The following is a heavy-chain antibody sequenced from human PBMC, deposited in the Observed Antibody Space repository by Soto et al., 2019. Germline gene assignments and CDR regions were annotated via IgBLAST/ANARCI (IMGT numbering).Heavy chain of an antibody. CDR2: IRCNSGSI. V-gene: IGHV3-9*01. CDR1: GFTFDDYG. J-gene: IGHJ4*02. CDR3: AKGARRACIVATMDGDY. D-gene: IGHD5-12*01. Sequence: EVQLVESGGGLVQPGRSLRLSCAASGFTFDDYGMHWVRQAPGKGLEWVSGIRCNSGSIDYADSVKGRFTISRDNAKNTLYLQMNSLRAEDTALYYCAKGARRACIVATMDGDYWGQGTMVTVSS.